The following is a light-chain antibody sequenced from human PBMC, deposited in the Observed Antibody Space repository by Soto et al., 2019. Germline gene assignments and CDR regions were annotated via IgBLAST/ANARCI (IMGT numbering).Light chain of an antibody. CDR1: QSVSSY. V-gene: IGKV3-11*01. Sequence: EIVLTQSPATLSLSPGERATLSCRASQSVSSYLAWYQQKPGQAPRLLIYDASNRATGIPARFSGSGSGTDFTLTISSLEPEDFAVYYCQQRRNGHTFGQGNKFEIK. J-gene: IGKJ1*01. CDR2: DAS. CDR3: QQRRNGHT.